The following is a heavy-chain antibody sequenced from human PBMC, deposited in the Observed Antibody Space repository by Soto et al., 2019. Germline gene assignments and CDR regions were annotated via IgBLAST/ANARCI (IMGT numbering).Heavy chain of an antibody. Sequence: GGSLRLSCAASGFTLSSYWMSGGRQAPGRGLEWMANIKYDGSEKYYVDSVKGRLTISRDNAKNSLYLQMNSLRAEDTAVYYCASSPHHDSRPAYWGQGTLVTAS. J-gene: IGHJ4*02. CDR3: ASSPHHDSRPAY. D-gene: IGHD3-22*01. CDR1: GFTLSSYW. CDR2: IKYDGSEK. V-gene: IGHV3-7*03.